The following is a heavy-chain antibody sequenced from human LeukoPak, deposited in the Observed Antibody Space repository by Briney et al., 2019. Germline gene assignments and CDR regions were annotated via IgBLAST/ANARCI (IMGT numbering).Heavy chain of an antibody. D-gene: IGHD3-9*01. J-gene: IGHJ4*02. CDR3: ARDRGARYDILTGYYTPQGYFDY. CDR2: IKYSGST. V-gene: IGHV4-39*07. Sequence: PSETLSLTCTVSGGSVSSNSHYWGWIRQPPGKGLEWIGNIKYSGSTNYNPSLKSRVTISVDTSKNQFSLRLSSVTAADTAIYYCARDRGARYDILTGYYTPQGYFDYWGQGTLVTVSS. CDR1: GGSVSSNSHY.